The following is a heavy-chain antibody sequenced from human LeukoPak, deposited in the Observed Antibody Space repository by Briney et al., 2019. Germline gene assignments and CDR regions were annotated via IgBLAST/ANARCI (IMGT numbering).Heavy chain of an antibody. Sequence: PGGSLRLSCAASEFTFDDYAMHWVRQAPGKGLEWVSGIGWNSESIGYADSVKGRFTISRDNAKNSLYLQIKSLRAEDTALYYCAKDTSPSGWYFDLWGRGTLVTVSS. CDR3: AKDTSPSGWYFDL. J-gene: IGHJ2*01. D-gene: IGHD6-6*01. V-gene: IGHV3-9*01. CDR2: IGWNSESI. CDR1: EFTFDDYA.